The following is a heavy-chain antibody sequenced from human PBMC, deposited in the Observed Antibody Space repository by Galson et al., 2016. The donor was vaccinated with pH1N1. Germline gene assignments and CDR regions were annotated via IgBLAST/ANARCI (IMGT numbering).Heavy chain of an antibody. CDR1: GYIFTNHY. CDR3: ARQDGNWFGP. J-gene: IGHJ5*02. V-gene: IGHV1-2*02. CDR2: INPSSGGK. Sequence: SVKVSCKASGYIFTNHYIHWVRQAPGQELEWMGWINPSSGGKKSAQRFQGSVTMTRDTSISTAFLQLRGLTPDDTAVYYCARQDGNWFGPWGQGTLVTVSS.